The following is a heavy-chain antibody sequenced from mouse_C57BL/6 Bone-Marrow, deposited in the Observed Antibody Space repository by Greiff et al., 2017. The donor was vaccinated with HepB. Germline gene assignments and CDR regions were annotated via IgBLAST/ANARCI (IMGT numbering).Heavy chain of an antibody. J-gene: IGHJ4*01. Sequence: VHLVESGPGLVAPSQSLSITCTVSGFSLTSYGVDWVRQPPGKGLEWLGVIWGGGSTNYNSALMSRLSISKDNSKSQVFLQMNSLQTDDTAMYYCAKHYGSSYYYYAMDYWGQGTSVTVSS. CDR2: IWGGGST. D-gene: IGHD1-1*01. V-gene: IGHV2-9*01. CDR1: GFSLTSYG. CDR3: AKHYGSSYYYYAMDY.